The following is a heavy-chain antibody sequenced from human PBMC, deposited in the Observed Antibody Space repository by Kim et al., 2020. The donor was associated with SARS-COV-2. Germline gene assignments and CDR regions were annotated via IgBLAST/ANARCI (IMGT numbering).Heavy chain of an antibody. CDR3: AKRRGWYGYFDY. Sequence: YKADCVKGRSTIPRDNSSNTLYLQMNGLTAEGTAVYYCAKRRGWYGYFDYWGQGTLVTVSS. V-gene: IGHV3-23*01. D-gene: IGHD6-19*01. J-gene: IGHJ4*02.